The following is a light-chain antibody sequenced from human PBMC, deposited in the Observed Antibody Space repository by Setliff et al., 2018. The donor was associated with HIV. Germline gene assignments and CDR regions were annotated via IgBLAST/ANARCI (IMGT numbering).Light chain of an antibody. CDR3: CSYAGSYTSLYV. CDR2: DVS. J-gene: IGLJ1*01. CDR1: SSVVGASNS. Sequence: QSALTQPRSVSGSPGQSVTISCTGTSSVVGASNSDSWYQHHPGKAPKVIIYDVSDRPSGVPDRFSGSKSGNTASLTISGLQAEDEADYYCCSYAGSYTSLYVFGTGTKGTVL. V-gene: IGLV2-11*01.